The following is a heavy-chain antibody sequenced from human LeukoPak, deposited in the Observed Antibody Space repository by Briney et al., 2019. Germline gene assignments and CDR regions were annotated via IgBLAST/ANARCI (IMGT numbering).Heavy chain of an antibody. Sequence: ASVKVSCRVSVYTLTELSMHWVRQAPGKGLEWLGGFDPEDGETIYAQKFQGRVTMTEDTSTDTAYMELSSLRSEDTAVYYCATAGLFGELHGYWGQGTLVTVSS. J-gene: IGHJ4*02. V-gene: IGHV1-24*01. CDR2: FDPEDGET. D-gene: IGHD3-10*02. CDR1: VYTLTELS. CDR3: ATAGLFGELHGY.